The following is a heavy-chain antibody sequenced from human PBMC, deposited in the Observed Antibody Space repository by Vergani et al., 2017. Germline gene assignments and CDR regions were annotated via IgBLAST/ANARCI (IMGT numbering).Heavy chain of an antibody. CDR1: GFTFSSYG. CDR2: IRYDGSNK. V-gene: IGHV3-30*02. Sequence: QVQLVESGGGVVQPGGSLTLSCAASGFTFSSYGMHWVRQAPGKGLEWVAFIRYDGSNKYYADSVKGRFTISRDNSKNTLYLQMNSLRAEDTAVYYCAKPWGYXSGGSCSTPNWFDPWGQGTLVTVSS. CDR3: AKPWGYXSGGSCSTPNWFDP. D-gene: IGHD2-15*01. J-gene: IGHJ5*02.